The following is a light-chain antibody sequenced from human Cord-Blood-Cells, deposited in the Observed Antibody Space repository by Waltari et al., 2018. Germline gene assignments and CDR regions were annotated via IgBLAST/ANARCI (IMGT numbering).Light chain of an antibody. CDR3: QQRSNWPPLT. V-gene: IGKV3-11*01. J-gene: IGKJ4*01. Sequence: EIVLTPSPATLSLYPGERATLSCRASQSVSSYLDRYQQKPGQAPRILIYDASNSATGIPATFSGSGSWTDFTITISSLEPEDFSVYYCQQRSNWPPLTFGGGTKVEIK. CDR1: QSVSSY. CDR2: DAS.